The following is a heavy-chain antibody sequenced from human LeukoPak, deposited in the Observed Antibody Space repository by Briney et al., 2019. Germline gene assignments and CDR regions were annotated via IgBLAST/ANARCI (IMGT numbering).Heavy chain of an antibody. CDR1: GFTVNSKY. V-gene: IGHV3-53*01. D-gene: IGHD3-22*01. Sequence: GGSLRLSCAASGFTVNSKYISWVRQAPGKGLEWVSVIYSEGPTYYADSVKGRFTISRDNSKNTLYLQMNSLRAEDTAVYYCAKSYYYDSSGYYRDYWGQGTLVTVSS. CDR2: IYSEGPT. CDR3: AKSYYYDSSGYYRDY. J-gene: IGHJ4*02.